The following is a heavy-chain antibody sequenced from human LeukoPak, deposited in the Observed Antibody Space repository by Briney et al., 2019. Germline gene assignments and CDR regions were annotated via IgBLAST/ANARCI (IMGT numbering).Heavy chain of an antibody. CDR1: GGSVSGYY. Sequence: SETLSLTCTVSGGSVSGYYWSWIRQPPGKGLEWIGYIYYSGSTNYNPSLKSRVTISVDTSKNQFSLKLSSVTAADTAVYYCARALLRYFDWSLTPSWFDPWGQGTLVTVSS. CDR3: ARALLRYFDWSLTPSWFDP. CDR2: IYYSGST. J-gene: IGHJ5*02. D-gene: IGHD3-9*01. V-gene: IGHV4-59*02.